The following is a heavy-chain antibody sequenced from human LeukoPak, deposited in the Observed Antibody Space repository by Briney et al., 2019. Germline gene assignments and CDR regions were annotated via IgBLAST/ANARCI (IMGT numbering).Heavy chain of an antibody. CDR2: IIPIFGTA. J-gene: IGHJ5*02. CDR1: GGTFSRYA. V-gene: IGHV1-69*05. Sequence: SVKVSCKASGGTFSRYAISWVRQAPGQGLEWMGGIIPIFGTANYAQKFQGRVTITTDESTSTAYMELSSLRSEDTAVYYCARAVVPAAMGFYWFDPWGQGTLVTVSS. D-gene: IGHD2-2*01. CDR3: ARAVVPAAMGFYWFDP.